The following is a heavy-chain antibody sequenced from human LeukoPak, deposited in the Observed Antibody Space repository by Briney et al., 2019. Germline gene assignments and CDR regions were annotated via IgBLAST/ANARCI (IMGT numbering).Heavy chain of an antibody. CDR1: GGSISSYY. V-gene: IGHV4-59*08. CDR2: IYYSGST. J-gene: IGHJ3*02. D-gene: IGHD3-22*01. CDR3: ASHTAMIGDAFDI. Sequence: SETLSLTCTVSGGSISSYYWSWIRQPPGKGLEWIGYIYYSGSTNYNPSLKSRVTISVDTSKNQFSLKLSSVTAADTAVYYCASHTAMIGDAFDIWGQETMVTVSS.